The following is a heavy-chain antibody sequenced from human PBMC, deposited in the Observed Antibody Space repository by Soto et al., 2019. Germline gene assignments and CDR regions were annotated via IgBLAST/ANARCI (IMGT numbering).Heavy chain of an antibody. CDR3: PRGSASFYDSSGYPYYFDY. CDR1: GGSISSYY. CDR2: VYYSGNT. Sequence: SETLSLTCTVSGGSISSYYWSWIRQPPGKGLEWIGYVYYSGNTNYNPSLKSRVTISVDRSKNQFSLKLSSVTAADTAVYYCPRGSASFYDSSGYPYYFDYWGQGTLVTVSS. J-gene: IGHJ4*02. V-gene: IGHV4-59*01. D-gene: IGHD3-22*01.